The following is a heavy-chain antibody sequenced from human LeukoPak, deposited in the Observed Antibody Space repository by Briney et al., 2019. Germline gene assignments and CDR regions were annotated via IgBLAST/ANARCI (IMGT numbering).Heavy chain of an antibody. CDR3: ASGNYFDY. D-gene: IGHD1-26*01. Sequence: QSGGSLRLSCAASGFTFSAYWMHWVRQAPGKGLVWVSRINGDGSSTSYADSVKGRFTISRDNAKNSLYLQMNSLRAEDTAVYYCASGNYFDYWGQGTLVTVSS. CDR1: GFTFSAYW. V-gene: IGHV3-74*01. CDR2: INGDGSST. J-gene: IGHJ4*02.